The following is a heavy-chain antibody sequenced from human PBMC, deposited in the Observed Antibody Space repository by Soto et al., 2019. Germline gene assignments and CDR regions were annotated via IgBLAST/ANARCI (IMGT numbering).Heavy chain of an antibody. Sequence: GGSLRLSCAASGFTFTRYSMNWVRQAPGKGLEWVSSISSTTNYIYYGDSMKGRFTISRDNGKNSLYLEIHSLRAEDTAVYYSARESQDLTSNFDYRGPGTLVTVSS. CDR3: ARESQDLTSNFDY. J-gene: IGHJ4*02. V-gene: IGHV3-21*06. CDR1: GFTFTRYS. CDR2: ISSTTNYI.